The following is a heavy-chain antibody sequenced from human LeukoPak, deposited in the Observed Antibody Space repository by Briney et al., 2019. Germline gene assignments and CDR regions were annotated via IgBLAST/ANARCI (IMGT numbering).Heavy chain of an antibody. CDR2: INPNSGGT. CDR1: GYTLTGYY. CDR3: ASGGPFVVVPAAMTQPLDY. Sequence: ASVKVSCKASGYTLTGYYVHWVRQAPGQGLEWMGWINPNSGGTNYAQKFQGRVTMTRDTSISTAYMELSRLRSDDTAVYYCASGGPFVVVPAAMTQPLDYWGQGTLVTVSS. V-gene: IGHV1-2*02. J-gene: IGHJ4*02. D-gene: IGHD2-2*01.